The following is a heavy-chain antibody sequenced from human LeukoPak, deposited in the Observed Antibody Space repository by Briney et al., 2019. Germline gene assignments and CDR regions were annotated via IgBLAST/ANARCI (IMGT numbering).Heavy chain of an antibody. CDR2: ISSSGSTI. D-gene: IGHD7-27*01. CDR3: AGEANLGWFDP. V-gene: IGHV3-48*03. CDR1: GFTFSSYE. Sequence: GGSLRLSCAASGFTFSSYEMNWVRQAPGKGLEWVSYISSSGSTIYYADSVKGRFTISRDNAKNSLYLQMNSLRAEDTAVYYCAGEANLGWFDPWGQGTLVTVSS. J-gene: IGHJ5*02.